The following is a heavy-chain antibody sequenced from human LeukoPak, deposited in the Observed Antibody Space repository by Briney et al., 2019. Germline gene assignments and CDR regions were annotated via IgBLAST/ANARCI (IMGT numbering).Heavy chain of an antibody. Sequence: GSLRLSCAASGFTFSRFWMTWVRQAPGKGLEWLATIKQDGTEKYYVDSVKGRFTISRDNAKNSLYLQMNSLRAEDTAVYYCARDEYSSSSSYMDVWGKGTTVTVSS. CDR2: IKQDGTEK. V-gene: IGHV3-7*01. CDR1: GFTFSRFW. J-gene: IGHJ6*03. CDR3: ARDEYSSSSSYMDV. D-gene: IGHD6-6*01.